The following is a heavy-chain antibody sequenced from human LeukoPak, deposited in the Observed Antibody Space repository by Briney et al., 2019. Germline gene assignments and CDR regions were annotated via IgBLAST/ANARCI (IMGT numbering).Heavy chain of an antibody. CDR1: GFTFSSYA. CDR2: ISGGGGGT. D-gene: IGHD4-23*01. CDR3: ARAWAGGARDHYYGMDV. Sequence: GGSLRLSCAASGFTFSSYAMTWVRQAPGKGLEWVSSISGGGGGTYYAESVRGRFTISRDNSKNTLFLQMNSLRAEDTAVYYCARAWAGGARDHYYGMDVWGQGTTVTVSS. J-gene: IGHJ6*02. V-gene: IGHV3-23*01.